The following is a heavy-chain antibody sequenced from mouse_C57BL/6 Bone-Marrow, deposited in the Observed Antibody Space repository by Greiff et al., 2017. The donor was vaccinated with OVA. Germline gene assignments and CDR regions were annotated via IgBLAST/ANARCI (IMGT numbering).Heavy chain of an antibody. D-gene: IGHD1-1*01. J-gene: IGHJ3*01. Sequence: EVMLVESGPGLAKPSQTLSLTCSVTGYSITSDYWNWIRKFPGNKLEYMGYISYSGSTYYNPSLKSRISITRDTSKNQYYLQLNSVTTEDTATYYCARGYYYGSSSYPFAYWGQGTLVTVSA. V-gene: IGHV3-8*01. CDR2: ISYSGST. CDR3: ARGYYYGSSSYPFAY. CDR1: GYSITSDY.